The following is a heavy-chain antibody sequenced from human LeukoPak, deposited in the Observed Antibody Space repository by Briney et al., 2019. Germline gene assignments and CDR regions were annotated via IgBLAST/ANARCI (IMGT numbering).Heavy chain of an antibody. CDR2: ISSDGSST. CDR3: AAAGRGSLDY. D-gene: IGHD3-16*01. J-gene: IGHJ4*02. V-gene: IGHV3-74*01. Sequence: GGSLRLSCAASGFTLSSFWMHWVRQAPGKGLEWVSRISSDGSSTNYADSVKGRFAISRDAAKNTLFLQINSLRAEGTAVYFCAAAGRGSLDYWGQGTLVTVSS. CDR1: GFTLSSFW.